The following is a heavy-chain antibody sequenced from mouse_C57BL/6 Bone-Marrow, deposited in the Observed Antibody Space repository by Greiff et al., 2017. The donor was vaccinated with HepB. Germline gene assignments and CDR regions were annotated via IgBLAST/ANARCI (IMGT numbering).Heavy chain of an antibody. D-gene: IGHD1-1*01. CDR2: ISNGGGST. CDR3: ARQGGTTTGYFDV. CDR1: GFTFSDYY. V-gene: IGHV5-12*01. J-gene: IGHJ1*03. Sequence: DVKLVESGGGLVQPRGSLKLSCAASGFTFSDYYMYWVRQTPEKRLEWVAYISNGGGSTYYPDTVKGRFTISRDNAKNTLYLQMSRLKSEDTAMYYCARQGGTTTGYFDVWGTGTTVTVSS.